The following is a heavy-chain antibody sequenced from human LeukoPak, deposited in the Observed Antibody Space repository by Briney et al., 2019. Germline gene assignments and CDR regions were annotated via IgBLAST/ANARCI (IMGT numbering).Heavy chain of an antibody. CDR1: GYPFNSYD. Sequence: GGSQRLPCAASGYPFNSYDMRWAPQAPGKALLRLSPITGSGGSTYYADSVKGRFTISRDNSKNTQYLQMNSLRAEDTAVYYFAKWYGSGSYHGDYWGQGTLVTVSS. CDR3: AKWYGSGSYHGDY. D-gene: IGHD3-10*01. V-gene: IGHV3-23*01. J-gene: IGHJ4*02. CDR2: ITGSGGST.